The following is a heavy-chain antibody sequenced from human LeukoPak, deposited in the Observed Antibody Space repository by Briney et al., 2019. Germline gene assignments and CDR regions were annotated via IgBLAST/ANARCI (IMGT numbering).Heavy chain of an antibody. D-gene: IGHD3-22*01. Sequence: GGSLRLSCAASGFTFSSYAMSWVRQAPGRGLEWVSTISGSDTTTYYADSVKGRFTISRDNSKNTLYLQMNSLRAEDTAVYYCAKDSYYYDSSGYFPGSHWGQGTLVTVSS. CDR2: ISGSDTTT. CDR3: AKDSYYYDSSGYFPGSH. V-gene: IGHV3-23*01. CDR1: GFTFSSYA. J-gene: IGHJ4*02.